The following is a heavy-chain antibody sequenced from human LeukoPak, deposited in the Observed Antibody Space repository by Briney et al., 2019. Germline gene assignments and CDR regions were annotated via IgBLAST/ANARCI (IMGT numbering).Heavy chain of an antibody. V-gene: IGHV4-59*05. D-gene: IGHD6-19*01. J-gene: IGHJ5*02. CDR1: GGSISGYY. CDR3: ARQDSMAGTKKYNWFDP. CDR2: IYYSGST. Sequence: SETLSLTCTVSGGSISGYYWNWSRQPPGKGLEWIGSIYYSGSTYYNPSLKSRVTISVDTSKNQFSLKLSSVTAADTAVYYCARQDSMAGTKKYNWFDPWGQGTLVTVSS.